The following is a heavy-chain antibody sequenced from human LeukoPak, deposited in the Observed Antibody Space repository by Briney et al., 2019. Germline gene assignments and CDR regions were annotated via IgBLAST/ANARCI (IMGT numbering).Heavy chain of an antibody. D-gene: IGHD2-2*01. CDR1: GGTFSSYT. J-gene: IGHJ6*02. CDR3: ARDGVVRPPDCSSTSCPCNYYYYGMDV. V-gene: IGHV1-69*02. Sequence: SVKVSCKASGGTFSSYTISWVRQAPGQGLEWMGRIIPILGIANYAQKFQGRVTITADKSTSTAYMELSSLRSEDTAVYYCARDGVVRPPDCSSTSCPCNYYYYGMDVWGQGTTVTVSS. CDR2: IIPILGIA.